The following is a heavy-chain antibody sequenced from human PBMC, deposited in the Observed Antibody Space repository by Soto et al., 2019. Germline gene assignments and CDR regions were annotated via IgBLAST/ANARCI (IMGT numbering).Heavy chain of an antibody. J-gene: IGHJ5*02. V-gene: IGHV4-4*07. CDR3: ARDSGNGGWFHGNNWFDP. CDR2: IYTSGST. D-gene: IGHD6-19*01. Sequence: PSETLSVTCTVSVGSISSYYWSWIRQPAGKGLEWIGRIYTSGSTNYNPSLKSRVTMSVDTSKNQFSLKLSSVTAADTAVYYCARDSGNGGWFHGNNWFDPWGQGTLVTVSS. CDR1: VGSISSYY.